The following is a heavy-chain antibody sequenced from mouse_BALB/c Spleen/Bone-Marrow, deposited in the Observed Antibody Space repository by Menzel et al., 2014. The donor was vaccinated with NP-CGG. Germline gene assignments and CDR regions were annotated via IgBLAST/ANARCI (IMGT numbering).Heavy chain of an antibody. CDR3: TRWVYYGSSYFDY. D-gene: IGHD1-1*01. Sequence: EVQLQQSGAEFVRPGALVKLSCNASGFNIXDYYMHWVKQRPEQGLEWIGWIDPENGNTIYDPKFPGKASITADTSSNTAYLQLSSLTSEDTAVYYCTRWVYYGSSYFDYWGQGTTLTVSS. V-gene: IGHV14-1*02. CDR1: GFNIXDYY. CDR2: IDPENGNT. J-gene: IGHJ2*01.